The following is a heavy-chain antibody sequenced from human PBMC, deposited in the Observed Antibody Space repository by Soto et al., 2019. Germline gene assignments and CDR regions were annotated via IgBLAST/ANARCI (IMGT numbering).Heavy chain of an antibody. CDR2: IYYEST. Sequence: QVQLQESGPGLVKPSQTLSLTCTVSAGGSISSGESYWSWIRQHPGKGLEYIGHIYYESTYYNPSLKSRVSISVDTSKNQFSLNLNSVTAADTAVYYCARGVGSSWYFSYFDYWGQGTLVSVSS. CDR3: ARGVGSSWYFSYFDY. J-gene: IGHJ4*02. D-gene: IGHD6-13*01. V-gene: IGHV4-31*03. CDR1: AGGSISSGESY.